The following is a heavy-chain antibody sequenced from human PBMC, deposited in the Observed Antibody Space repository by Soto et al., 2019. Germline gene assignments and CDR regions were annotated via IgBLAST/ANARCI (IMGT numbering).Heavy chain of an antibody. J-gene: IGHJ5*01. CDR2: MHRNGGST. Sequence: EVQLVESGGGVVRPGGSLRLACAVSGFSLDEYGMSWVRQAPGKGPEWVSGMHRNGGSTGYADSVKGRFTISRDDAKNSLYLQMNSLRAEDKAFYYCARDHRWGYEYGDYGDSWGHGTLVTVSS. CDR3: ARDHRWGYEYGDYGDS. CDR1: GFSLDEYG. D-gene: IGHD4-17*01. V-gene: IGHV3-20*04.